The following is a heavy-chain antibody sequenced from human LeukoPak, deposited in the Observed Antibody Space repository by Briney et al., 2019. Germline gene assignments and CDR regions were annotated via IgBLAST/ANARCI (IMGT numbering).Heavy chain of an antibody. V-gene: IGHV3-7*01. Sequence: QPGGSLRLSCAASGFTFNTYWMSWVRQAPGKGLEWVANIKEDGSEKYYGDSVKGRFTISRDNAKNSLYLQMNSLRAEDTAVYYCARDSSGYQWGQGTLVTVSS. CDR3: ARDSSGYQ. CDR2: IKEDGSEK. D-gene: IGHD3-22*01. CDR1: GFTFNTYW. J-gene: IGHJ4*02.